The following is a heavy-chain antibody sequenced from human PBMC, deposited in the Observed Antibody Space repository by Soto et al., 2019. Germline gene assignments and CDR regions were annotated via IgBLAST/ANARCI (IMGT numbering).Heavy chain of an antibody. J-gene: IGHJ4*02. V-gene: IGHV3-64*01. Sequence: PGGSLRLSCAVFGFTFSSYAMHWVRQAPGKGLEYVSAISSNGGSTYYANSVKGRFTISRDNSKNTLYLQMGSLRAEDMAVYYCARGPGYYFDYWGQGTLVTVSS. CDR3: ARGPGYYFDY. CDR1: GFTFSSYA. CDR2: ISSNGGST.